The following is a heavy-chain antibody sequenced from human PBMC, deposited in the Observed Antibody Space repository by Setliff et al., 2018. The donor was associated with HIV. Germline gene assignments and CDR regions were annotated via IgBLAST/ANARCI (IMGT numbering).Heavy chain of an antibody. Sequence: GGSLRLSCAASGFTFDDYGMSWVRQAPGKGLEWVSGINWNGGSTGYADSVKGRFTISRDNAKNSLYLQMNSLRAEDTALYHCARDSSSSYQDYWGQGTLVTVSS. CDR3: ARDSSSSYQDY. CDR1: GFTFDDYG. V-gene: IGHV3-20*01. CDR2: INWNGGST. D-gene: IGHD5-18*01. J-gene: IGHJ4*02.